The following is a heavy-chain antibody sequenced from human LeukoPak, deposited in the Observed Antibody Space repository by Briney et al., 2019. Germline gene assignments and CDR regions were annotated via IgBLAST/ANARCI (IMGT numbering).Heavy chain of an antibody. CDR2: IKSNTAGGTT. Sequence: PGGSLRLSCAASGFTFSNSWMSWVRQVPGKGLEWVGRIKSNTAGGTTDYAAPVKGRSTISRDDSKNTLFLQMSSLKSEDTAVYFCTTVGIYYANSDWSSYYYMVVWGKGTTVTVSS. D-gene: IGHD3-22*01. CDR1: GFTFSNSW. V-gene: IGHV3-15*01. CDR3: TTVGIYYANSDWSSYYYMVV. J-gene: IGHJ6*03.